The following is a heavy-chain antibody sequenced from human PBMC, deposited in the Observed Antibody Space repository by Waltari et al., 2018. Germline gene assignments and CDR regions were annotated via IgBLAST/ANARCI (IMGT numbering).Heavy chain of an antibody. CDR3: ARIRLSWLFDY. J-gene: IGHJ4*02. CDR1: GYSISSGYY. D-gene: IGHD5-12*01. V-gene: IGHV4-38-2*01. CDR2: MYHSGST. Sequence: QVQLQESGPGLVKPSETLSLTCAVSGYSISSGYYWGWIRQPPGKGLGWIGSMYHSGSTYYNPSLKSRVTISVDTSKNQFSLKLSSVTAADTAVYYCARIRLSWLFDYWGQGTLVTVSS.